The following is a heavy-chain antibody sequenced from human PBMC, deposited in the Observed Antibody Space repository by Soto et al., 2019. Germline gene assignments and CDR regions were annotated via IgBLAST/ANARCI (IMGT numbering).Heavy chain of an antibody. V-gene: IGHV3-23*01. CDR3: AKDLPIGIAVAGRGGFDY. D-gene: IGHD6-19*01. J-gene: IGHJ4*02. CDR1: GFTFSSYA. Sequence: PGGSLRLSCAASGFTFSSYAMSWVRQAPGKGLEWVSAISGSGGSTYYADSVKGRFTISRDNSKNTLYLQMNSLRAEDTAVYYCAKDLPIGIAVAGRGGFDYWGQGTLVTVSS. CDR2: ISGSGGST.